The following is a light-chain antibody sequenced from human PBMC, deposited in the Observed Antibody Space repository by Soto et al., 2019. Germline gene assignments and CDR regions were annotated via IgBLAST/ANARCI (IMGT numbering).Light chain of an antibody. V-gene: IGLV2-14*01. CDR3: SSYTSSSTRV. Sequence: QSVLTQPASVSGSPGQSITISCTGTSSDVGGYNYVSWYQQHPGKAPKVMIYEVSKRPSGVSNRFSGPKSGNTASLTISGLQAEDEADYYCSSYTSSSTRVFGTGTKVTVL. J-gene: IGLJ1*01. CDR1: SSDVGGYNY. CDR2: EVS.